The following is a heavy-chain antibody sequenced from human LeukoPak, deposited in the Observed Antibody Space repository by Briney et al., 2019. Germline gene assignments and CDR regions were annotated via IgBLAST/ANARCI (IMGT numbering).Heavy chain of an antibody. V-gene: IGHV3-64*01. CDR3: XRAAAIVAATRAPXSAFDI. Sequence: GGSLRLSCAVFGFTFSGYTMHWVRQAPGNGLEYVSAISSNGGATYYANSVKGRFSISRDNSKNTLYLQMGSLRAEDMAVYYCXRAAAIVAATRAPXSAFDIWGQGTMVTV. D-gene: IGHD1-26*01. CDR2: ISSNGGAT. J-gene: IGHJ3*02. CDR1: GFTFSGYT.